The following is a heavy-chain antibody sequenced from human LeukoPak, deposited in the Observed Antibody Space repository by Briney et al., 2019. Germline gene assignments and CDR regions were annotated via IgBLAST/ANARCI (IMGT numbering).Heavy chain of an antibody. Sequence: LGTLSPTRTVSGGSLSRSSYYWGWVRQPPGKGLGWVGSIYYSGSTYYNPSLKSRVTISVDTSKNQFSLKLSSVTAADTAVYYCARTNYYGPWFDPWSQGTLVTVSS. CDR3: ARTNYYGPWFDP. J-gene: IGHJ5*02. CDR2: IYYSGST. CDR1: GGSLSRSSYY. V-gene: IGHV4-39*07. D-gene: IGHD3-10*01.